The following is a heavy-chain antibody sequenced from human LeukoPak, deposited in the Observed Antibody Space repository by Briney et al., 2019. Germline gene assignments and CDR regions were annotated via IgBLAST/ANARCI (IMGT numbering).Heavy chain of an antibody. D-gene: IGHD2/OR15-2a*01. J-gene: IGHJ4*02. Sequence: GGSLRLSCVVSGFTVSNNHMSWVRQAPGKGLEWVSVISGSGGSTYYADSVKGRFTISRDNSRNTLSLQMNSLRPEDTAVYYCAKPFRQGFEYWGQGTLVTVSS. CDR1: GFTVSNNH. CDR2: ISGSGGST. CDR3: AKPFRQGFEY. V-gene: IGHV3-66*02.